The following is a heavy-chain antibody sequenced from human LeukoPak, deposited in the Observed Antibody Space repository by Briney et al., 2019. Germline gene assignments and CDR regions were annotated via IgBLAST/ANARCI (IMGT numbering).Heavy chain of an antibody. J-gene: IGHJ5*02. D-gene: IGHD4-17*01. CDR3: ARGNYYAEEVGNRSDP. CDR2: IHTSETT. CDR1: GDSMRRYY. V-gene: IGHV4-4*07. Sequence: KPSETLSLTFSVSGDSMRRYYWRIVRQPAGKGLEWIGRIHTSETTWYNASLKSRVTMSVEASKNQFSLRLTSVTAADTAVFYCARGNYYAEEVGNRSDPRREGTLVTVSS.